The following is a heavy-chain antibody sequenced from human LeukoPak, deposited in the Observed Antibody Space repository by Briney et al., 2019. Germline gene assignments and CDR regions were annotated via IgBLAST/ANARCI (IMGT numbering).Heavy chain of an antibody. CDR3: AHTPDYYGSGSYGDY. V-gene: IGHV3-23*01. CDR2: IRGRGGST. CDR1: GFTFSSYA. D-gene: IGHD3-10*01. J-gene: IGHJ4*02. Sequence: PGGSLRLSCAASGFTFSSYAMSWVRQAPGKGREWVAAIRGRGGSTYYADSVKGGFSISRDNSTHTLSLQMNSLRDEDTAVCYCAHTPDYYGSGSYGDYWGQGTLVTVSS.